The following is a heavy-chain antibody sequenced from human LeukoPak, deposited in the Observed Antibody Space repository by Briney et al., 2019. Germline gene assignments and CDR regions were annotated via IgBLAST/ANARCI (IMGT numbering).Heavy chain of an antibody. CDR3: AREVYCSSTSCYRYNWFDP. Sequence: SQTLPLTCTVSGGSISSGGYYWSWIRQHPGKGLEWIGYIYYSGSTYYNPSLKSRVTISVDTSKNQFSLKLSSVTAADTAVYYCAREVYCSSTSCYRYNWFDPWGQGTLVTVSS. V-gene: IGHV4-31*03. CDR2: IYYSGST. CDR1: GGSISSGGYY. J-gene: IGHJ5*02. D-gene: IGHD2-2*01.